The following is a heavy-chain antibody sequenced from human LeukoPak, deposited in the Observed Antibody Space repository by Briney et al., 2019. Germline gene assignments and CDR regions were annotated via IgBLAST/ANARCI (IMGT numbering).Heavy chain of an antibody. Sequence: PGGSLRLSCAASGFALSSHWMTWVRQVPGRGPEWVANVNRDGSETYYLDSVKGRFTISKDNAKNSLYLQMNSLRAEDTALYLYARNNGMDVWGQGTTVIVSS. CDR2: VNRDGSET. CDR1: GFALSSHW. CDR3: ARNNGMDV. J-gene: IGHJ6*02. V-gene: IGHV3-7*03.